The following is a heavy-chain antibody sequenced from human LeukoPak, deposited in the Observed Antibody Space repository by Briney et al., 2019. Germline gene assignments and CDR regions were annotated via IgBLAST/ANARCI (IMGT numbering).Heavy chain of an antibody. D-gene: IGHD3-3*01. Sequence: SETLSLTCAVYGGSFSGYYWSWIRQPPGKGLEWIGEINHSGSTNYNPSLKSRVTISVDTSKNQFSLKPSSVTAADTAAYYCARSIWSGYYFDYWGQGTLVTVSS. J-gene: IGHJ4*02. CDR2: INHSGST. V-gene: IGHV4-34*01. CDR3: ARSIWSGYYFDY. CDR1: GGSFSGYY.